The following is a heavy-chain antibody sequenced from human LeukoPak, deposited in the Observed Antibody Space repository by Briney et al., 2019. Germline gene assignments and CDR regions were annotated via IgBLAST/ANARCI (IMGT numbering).Heavy chain of an antibody. J-gene: IGHJ4*02. V-gene: IGHV3-74*01. CDR2: INSDGTTT. Sequence: GGSLRLSCAASGFTFSSYWMHWVRQGPGKELTWVSHINSDGTTTNYADSVKGRFTISRDNAKNTLYLQMNSLRVEDTAVYYCARFSGGWTPSGFDYWGQGTLVTVSS. CDR3: ARFSGGWTPSGFDY. D-gene: IGHD6-19*01. CDR1: GFTFSSYW.